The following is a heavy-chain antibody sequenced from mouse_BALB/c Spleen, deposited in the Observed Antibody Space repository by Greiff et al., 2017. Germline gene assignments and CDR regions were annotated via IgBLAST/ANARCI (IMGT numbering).Heavy chain of an antibody. V-gene: IGHV5-15*02. Sequence: DVMLVESGGGLVQPGGSRKLSCAASGFTFSDYGMAWVRQAPGKGPEWVAFISNLAYSIYYADTVTGRFTISRENAKNTLYLEMSSLRSEDTAMYYCARDNGHFDYWGQGTTLTVSS. CDR2: ISNLAYSI. CDR3: ARDNGHFDY. J-gene: IGHJ2*01. CDR1: GFTFSDYG.